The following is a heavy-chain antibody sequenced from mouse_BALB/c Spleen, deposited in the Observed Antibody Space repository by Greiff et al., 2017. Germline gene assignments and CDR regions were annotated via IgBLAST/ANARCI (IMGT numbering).Heavy chain of an antibody. CDR2: IWAGGST. J-gene: IGHJ4*01. V-gene: IGHV2-9*02. Sequence: QVQLQQSGPGLVAPSQSLSITCTVSGFSLTSYGVHWVRQPPGKGLEWLGVIWAGGSTNYNSALMSRLSISKDNSKSQVFLKMNRLQTDDTAMYYCASEITTVVATPWAMDYWGQGTSVTVSS. CDR1: GFSLTSYG. D-gene: IGHD1-1*01. CDR3: ASEITTVVATPWAMDY.